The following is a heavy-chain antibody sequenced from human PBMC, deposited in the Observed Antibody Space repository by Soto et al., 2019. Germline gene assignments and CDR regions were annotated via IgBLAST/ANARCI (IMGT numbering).Heavy chain of an antibody. J-gene: IGHJ5*02. Sequence: GSLRLSCAASGFTFSSYWMSWVRQAPGKGLEWVANIKQDGSEKYYVDSVKGRFTISRDNAKNSLYLQMNSLRAEDTAVYYCARVHIVVVPAAILWFDPWGQGTLVTVSS. V-gene: IGHV3-7*01. D-gene: IGHD2-2*01. CDR2: IKQDGSEK. CDR1: GFTFSSYW. CDR3: ARVHIVVVPAAILWFDP.